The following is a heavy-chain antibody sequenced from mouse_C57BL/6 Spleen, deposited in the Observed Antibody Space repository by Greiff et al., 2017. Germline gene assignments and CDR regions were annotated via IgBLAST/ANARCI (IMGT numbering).Heavy chain of an antibody. V-gene: IGHV1-85*01. CDR1: GYTFTSYD. D-gene: IGHD2-4*01. CDR2: IYPRDGST. CDR3: ARRGYDYDGGDWFAY. Sequence: VQGVESGPELVKPGASVKLSCKASGYTFTSYDINWVKQRPGQGLEWIGWIYPRDGSTKYNEKFKGKATLTVDTSSSTAYMELHSLTSEDSAVYFCARRGYDYDGGDWFAYWGQGTLVTVSA. J-gene: IGHJ3*01.